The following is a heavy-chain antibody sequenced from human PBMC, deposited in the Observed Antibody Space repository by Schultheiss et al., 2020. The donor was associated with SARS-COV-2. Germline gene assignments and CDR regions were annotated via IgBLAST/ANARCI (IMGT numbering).Heavy chain of an antibody. Sequence: GGSLRLSCAASGFTFSSYSMNWVRQAPGKGLEWVSAISGSGGSTYYADSVKGRFTISRDNSKNTLYLQMNSLRAEDTAVYYCANSPTYYDILTGYWDDYWGQGTLVTVSS. CDR2: ISGSGGST. D-gene: IGHD3-9*01. V-gene: IGHV3-23*01. J-gene: IGHJ4*02. CDR3: ANSPTYYDILTGYWDDY. CDR1: GFTFSSYS.